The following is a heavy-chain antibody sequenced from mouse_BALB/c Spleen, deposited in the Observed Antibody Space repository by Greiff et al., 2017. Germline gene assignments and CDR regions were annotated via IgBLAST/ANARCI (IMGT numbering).Heavy chain of an antibody. D-gene: IGHD1-1*01. Sequence: VQVVESGPGLVAPSQSLSITCTVSGFSLTSYGVHWVRQPPGKGLEWLGVIWAGGSTNYNSALMSRLSISKDNSKSQVFLKMNSLQADDTAMYYCARRGSSLYYYAMDYWGQGTSVTVSS. V-gene: IGHV2-9*02. J-gene: IGHJ4*01. CDR2: IWAGGST. CDR1: GFSLTSYG. CDR3: ARRGSSLYYYAMDY.